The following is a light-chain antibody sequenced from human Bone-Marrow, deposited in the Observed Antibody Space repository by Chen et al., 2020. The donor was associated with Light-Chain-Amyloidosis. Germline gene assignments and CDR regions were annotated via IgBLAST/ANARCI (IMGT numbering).Light chain of an antibody. V-gene: IGKV2-28*01. CDR3: MQALQTPFT. CDR1: QSLLHSPGYNF. CDR2: LGS. Sequence: DIVMTQSPLSLPVTPGEPASISCRSSQSLLHSPGYNFFNWYLQKPGQSPQLLIYLGSNRASGVPDRFSGSGSGTDFTLKISRVEAEDVGVYYCMQALQTPFTFGGGTRVEIK. J-gene: IGKJ4*01.